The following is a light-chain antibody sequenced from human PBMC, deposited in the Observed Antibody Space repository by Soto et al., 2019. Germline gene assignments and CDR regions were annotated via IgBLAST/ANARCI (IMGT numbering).Light chain of an antibody. V-gene: IGKV1-39*01. J-gene: IGKJ3*01. CDR3: QQYGSSPPGFT. CDR1: QNIKTY. Sequence: DIQMTQSPSSLSASVGDSVTITCRASQNIKTYLNWYQQKPGKAPNLLIYAASSLHSGVPSRFSGSGSGTDFTLTISRLEPEDFAVYYCQQYGSSPPGFTFGPGTKVDIK. CDR2: AAS.